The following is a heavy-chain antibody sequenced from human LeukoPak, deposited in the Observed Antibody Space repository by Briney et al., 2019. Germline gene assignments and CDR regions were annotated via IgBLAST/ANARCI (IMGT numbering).Heavy chain of an antibody. CDR3: ARGYCRGGSCPTFDY. D-gene: IGHD2-15*01. CDR1: GGSITSYY. CDR2: FYYSGST. J-gene: IGHJ4*02. Sequence: SETLSLTCTVSGGSITSYYWNWIRQPPGKGLEWIGYFYYSGSTNYNPSLKSRVTISGDTSKNQFSLKLSSVTAADTAVYCCARGYCRGGSCPTFDYWGQGTLVTVSS. V-gene: IGHV4-59*01.